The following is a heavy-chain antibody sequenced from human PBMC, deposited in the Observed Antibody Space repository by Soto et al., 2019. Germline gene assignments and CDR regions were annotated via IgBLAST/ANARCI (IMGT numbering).Heavy chain of an antibody. CDR2: IYYSGST. CDR3: ARGRGLWFSP. Sequence: QVQLQESGPGLVKPSQTLSLTCTVSGGSINSGDYYCSWIRQPPGKGLEWIGYIYYSGSTYYNPSLTSRVTISVDTSKNQFSLKLSSVTAADTAVYYCARGRGLWFSPWGQGTLVTVSS. CDR1: GGSINSGDYY. D-gene: IGHD3-10*01. J-gene: IGHJ5*02. V-gene: IGHV4-30-4*01.